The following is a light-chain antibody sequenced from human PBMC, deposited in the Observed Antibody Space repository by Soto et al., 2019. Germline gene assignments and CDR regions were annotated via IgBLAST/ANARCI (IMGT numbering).Light chain of an antibody. CDR1: SPNIGGNA. CDR3: SSSTGRSRV. J-gene: IGLJ1*01. V-gene: IGLV1-44*01. Sequence: QSVLTQPPSASGTPGQRVTISCSGSSPNIGGNAVTWYQQLPGTAPKVLIYSNNQRPSGVPDRFSGSKSGNTASLTISGLQAEDEADYYCSSSTGRSRVFGTGTKVTVL. CDR2: SNN.